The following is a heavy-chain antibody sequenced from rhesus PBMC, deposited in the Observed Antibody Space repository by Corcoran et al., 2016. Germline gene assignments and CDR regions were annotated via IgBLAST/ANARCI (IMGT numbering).Heavy chain of an antibody. D-gene: IGHD6-25*01. J-gene: IGHJ4*01. CDR1: GVTFSSYG. V-gene: IGHV3-8*01. CDR3: AKDMGAAGLMGE. CDR2: INKGGGSP. Sequence: EVQLVETGGGLVQPGGSLKLSCAASGVTFSSYGMSWVRQAPGKGLEGVSAINKGGGSPWYTYSVKGLFTIPKENAKNTLYLQMDSLGAEDTAVYYCAKDMGAAGLMGEWGQGVLVTVSS.